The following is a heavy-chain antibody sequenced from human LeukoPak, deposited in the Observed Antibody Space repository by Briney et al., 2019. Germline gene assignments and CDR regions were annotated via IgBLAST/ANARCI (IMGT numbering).Heavy chain of an antibody. V-gene: IGHV3-30*03. CDR2: ISYDGSNK. CDR3: YYYGSGSPYAFDI. CDR1: GFTFSSYG. Sequence: GRSLRLSCAASGFTFSSYGMHWVRQAPGKGLEWVAVISYDGSNKYYADSVKGRFTISRDNSKNTLYLQMNSLRAEDTAVYYCYYYGSGSPYAFDIWGQGTMVTVSS. D-gene: IGHD3-10*01. J-gene: IGHJ3*02.